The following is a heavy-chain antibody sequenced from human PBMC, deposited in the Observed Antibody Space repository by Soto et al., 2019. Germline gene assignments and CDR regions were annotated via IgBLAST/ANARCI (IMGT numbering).Heavy chain of an antibody. CDR3: ARARYSSRWGTFDR. D-gene: IGHD6-19*01. Sequence: QVHLEQSGAEVKKPGTSVKVSCKAYGGSFSTNEIDWVRQVPGQGLEWMGRIFPNVGTADYAQKFEGRLSIIADESTSTVFMELSRLISADTAVYFCARARYSSRWGTFDRWGQGTQVAVSS. CDR1: GGSFSTNE. CDR2: IFPNVGTA. J-gene: IGHJ4*02. V-gene: IGHV1-69*01.